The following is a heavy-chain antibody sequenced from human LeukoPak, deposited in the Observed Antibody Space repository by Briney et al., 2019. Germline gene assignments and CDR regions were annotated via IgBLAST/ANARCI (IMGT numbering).Heavy chain of an antibody. CDR2: ISPDGSQT. CDR1: GFSLSNYW. Sequence: PGGSLRLSCAASGFSLSNYWMHWVRQAPGKGLMWVSQISPDGSQTFYADSVKGRFTISRDFSKNTVFLHMNSLRAEDTAMYYCARGDDSGYYDYFDYWGQGALVTVSS. V-gene: IGHV3-74*01. CDR3: ARGDDSGYYDYFDY. J-gene: IGHJ4*02. D-gene: IGHD3-22*01.